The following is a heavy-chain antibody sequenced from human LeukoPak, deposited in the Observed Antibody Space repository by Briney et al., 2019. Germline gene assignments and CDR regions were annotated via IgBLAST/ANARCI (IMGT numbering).Heavy chain of an antibody. D-gene: IGHD6-6*01. J-gene: IGHJ3*02. CDR3: ARTASEYSSSSPTGGTFDI. Sequence: EKYYVDSVKGRFTISRDNAKNSLYLQMNSLRAEDTAVYYCARTASEYSSSSPTGGTFDIWGQGTMVTVSS. V-gene: IGHV3-7*04. CDR2: EK.